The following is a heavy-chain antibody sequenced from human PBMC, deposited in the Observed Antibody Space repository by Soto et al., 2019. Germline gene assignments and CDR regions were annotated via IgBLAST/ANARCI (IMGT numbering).Heavy chain of an antibody. Sequence: ASVTVSCKSSGYTFTGYYMHWVRQAPGQGLEWMGLINPNSGGTNYAQKFQGRVTMTRDTSISTAYMELSRRSSDDTAVYYCARGLLFRVVLYGMDVWGQGTTVTDSS. V-gene: IGHV1-2*02. J-gene: IGHJ6*02. CDR1: GYTFTGYY. CDR3: ARGLLFRVVLYGMDV. D-gene: IGHD3-3*01. CDR2: INPNSGGT.